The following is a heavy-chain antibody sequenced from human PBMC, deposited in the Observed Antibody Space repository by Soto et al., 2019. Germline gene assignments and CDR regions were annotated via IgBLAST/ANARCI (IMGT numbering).Heavy chain of an antibody. CDR3: AKDMGGDDTASLDY. CDR1: GFTFDDYT. D-gene: IGHD3-16*01. Sequence: EVQLVESGGVVVQPGGSLRLSCAASGFTFDDYTMHWVRQAPGEGLEWVSLISWDGGSTYYADSVKGRFTISRDNSKNSLYLQMNSLRTEDTALYYCAKDMGGDDTASLDYWGQGTLVTVSS. J-gene: IGHJ4*02. V-gene: IGHV3-43*01. CDR2: ISWDGGST.